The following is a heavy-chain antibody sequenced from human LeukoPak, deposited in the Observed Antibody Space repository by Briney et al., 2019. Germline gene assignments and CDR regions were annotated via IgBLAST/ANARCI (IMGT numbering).Heavy chain of an antibody. J-gene: IGHJ4*02. Sequence: GGSLRLSRVSSGFIFTNYWMHRVRQVPGKGPVWVGRIDKEGSAAFYAESVKGRFTISRDNVKSTVYLQMNSLTAEDTAVYHCARGGYSGSYYRFDWGQGTLVTVSS. V-gene: IGHV3-74*01. CDR2: IDKEGSAA. D-gene: IGHD1-26*01. CDR3: ARGGYSGSYYRFD. CDR1: GFIFTNYW.